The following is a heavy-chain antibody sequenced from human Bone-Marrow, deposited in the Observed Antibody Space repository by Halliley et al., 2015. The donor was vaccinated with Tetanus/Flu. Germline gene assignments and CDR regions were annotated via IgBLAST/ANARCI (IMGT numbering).Heavy chain of an antibody. CDR1: GGSINSNY. CDR3: ARRDYSASGGYYFAY. Sequence: TLSLTCTISGGSINSNYWSWIRQPPGKGLEWIGYIYDIGKTTYNPSLKSRVTISADTSQNRFSLELNSVTAADTAVYYCARRDYSASGGYYFAYWGQGTLVTVSS. D-gene: IGHD4-4*01. CDR2: IYDIGKT. J-gene: IGHJ4*02. V-gene: IGHV4-59*08.